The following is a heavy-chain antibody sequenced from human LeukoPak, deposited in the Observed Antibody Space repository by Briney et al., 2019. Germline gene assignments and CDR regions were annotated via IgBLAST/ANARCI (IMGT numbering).Heavy chain of an antibody. D-gene: IGHD5-24*01. J-gene: IGHJ4*02. CDR1: GFTFSSYA. CDR2: ISGSGGST. CDR3: AKDSWDGDNRLCHY. Sequence: GGSLRLSCAASGFTFSSYAMSWVRQAPGKGLEWVSTISGSGGSTYYADSVKDRFTISRDNSKNTVYLQMNSLRAEDTAVFYCAKDSWDGDNRLCHYWGQGTLVTVSS. V-gene: IGHV3-23*01.